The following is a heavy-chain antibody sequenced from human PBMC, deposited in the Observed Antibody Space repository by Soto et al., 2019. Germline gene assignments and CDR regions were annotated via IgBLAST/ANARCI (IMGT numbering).Heavy chain of an antibody. V-gene: IGHV1-69*01. CDR3: ARSDSSGFYLPF. D-gene: IGHD3-22*01. CDR1: GGTFSTHI. Sequence: QVQLVQSGAEVKMPGASVRVSCEASGGTFSTHIINWVRQAPGQGLEWMGGIIPLFGTASYAQKFRDRVSITADGSTYTAYMELSSLRSEDTAVYYCARSDSSGFYLPFWGQGTLVTVSS. CDR2: IIPLFGTA. J-gene: IGHJ4*02.